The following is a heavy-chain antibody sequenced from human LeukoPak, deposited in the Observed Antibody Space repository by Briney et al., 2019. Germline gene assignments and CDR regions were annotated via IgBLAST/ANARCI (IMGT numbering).Heavy chain of an antibody. D-gene: IGHD2-2*02. CDR3: AKGGIYCSSTSCYIDY. J-gene: IGHJ4*02. CDR1: GFTFSSYA. CDR2: ISGSGGST. V-gene: IGHV3-23*01. Sequence: GGSLRLSCAASGFTFSSYAMSWVRQAPGKGLEWVSAISGSGGSTYYADSVKGRFTISRDNSKNTLYLQMNSLRAEDTAVYYCAKGGIYCSSTSCYIDYWGQGTLVTVSS.